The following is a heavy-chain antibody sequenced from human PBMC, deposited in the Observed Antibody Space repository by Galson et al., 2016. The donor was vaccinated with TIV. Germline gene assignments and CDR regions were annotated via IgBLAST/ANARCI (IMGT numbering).Heavy chain of an antibody. J-gene: IGHJ4*02. V-gene: IGHV1-2*02. CDR2: INPNSGGT. CDR1: GYTFTDYY. CDR3: AGFDYYYDRSANY. D-gene: IGHD3-22*01. Sequence: SVKVSCKASGYTFTDYYMHWVRQAPGQGLEWMGRINPNSGGTNYVQKFQGRVTMTRDTSISTAYMELSRLRSDDSAVYYCAGFDYYYDRSANYWGQGTLVTVSS.